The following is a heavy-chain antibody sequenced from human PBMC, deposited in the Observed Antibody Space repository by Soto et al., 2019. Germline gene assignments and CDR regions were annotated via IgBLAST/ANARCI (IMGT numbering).Heavy chain of an antibody. D-gene: IGHD3-10*01. CDR1: GYTFTSYD. CDR3: ARNYYGSRSYYLDY. CDR2: INAGNGNT. V-gene: IGHV1-3*01. J-gene: IGHJ4*02. Sequence: GASLKVSCKASGYTFTSYDINWVRQAPGQRLEWMGWINAGNGNTKYSQKFQGRVTITRDTSASTAYMELSSLRSEDTAVYYCARNYYGSRSYYLDYWGQGTLVTVSS.